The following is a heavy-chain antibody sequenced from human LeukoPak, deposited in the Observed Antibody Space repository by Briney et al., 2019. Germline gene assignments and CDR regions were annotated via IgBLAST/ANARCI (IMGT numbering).Heavy chain of an antibody. CDR3: AKDSGYCSSTSCYMNY. V-gene: IGHV3-30*18. Sequence: GGSLRLSCAASGFTFSSYSMHGVRQAPGKGLEWVAVISYDGSNKYYADSVKGRFTISRDNSKNTLYLQMNSLRAEDTAVYYCAKDSGYCSSTSCYMNYWGQGTLVTVSS. D-gene: IGHD2-2*02. J-gene: IGHJ4*02. CDR1: GFTFSSYS. CDR2: ISYDGSNK.